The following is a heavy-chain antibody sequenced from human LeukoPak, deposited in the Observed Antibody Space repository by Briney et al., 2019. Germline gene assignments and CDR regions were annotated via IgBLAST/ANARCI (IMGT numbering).Heavy chain of an antibody. CDR2: INPSGGST. CDR1: GYTFTSYY. Sequence: ASVKVSCKASGYTFTSYYMHWVRQAPGQGLEWMGIINPSGGSTSYAQGFQGRVTMTRDTSTSTVYMELSSLRSEDTAVYYCAREYYYDSTVQNLPDNWGQGTLVTVSS. D-gene: IGHD3-22*01. V-gene: IGHV1-46*01. J-gene: IGHJ4*02. CDR3: AREYYYDSTVQNLPDN.